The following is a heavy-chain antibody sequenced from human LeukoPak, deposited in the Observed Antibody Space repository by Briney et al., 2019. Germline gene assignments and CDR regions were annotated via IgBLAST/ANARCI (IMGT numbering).Heavy chain of an antibody. D-gene: IGHD1-26*01. Sequence: GGSLRLSCAASGFTFSSYAMRWGRQAPGKGLGWVAVISYDGSNKYYADSVKGRSTTARDTSKNTLYLQMNSLRAEDTAVYYCARDLFPSVSGSYNPDAFDIWGQGTMVTVSS. CDR2: ISYDGSNK. CDR3: ARDLFPSVSGSYNPDAFDI. CDR1: GFTFSSYA. J-gene: IGHJ3*02. V-gene: IGHV3-30-3*01.